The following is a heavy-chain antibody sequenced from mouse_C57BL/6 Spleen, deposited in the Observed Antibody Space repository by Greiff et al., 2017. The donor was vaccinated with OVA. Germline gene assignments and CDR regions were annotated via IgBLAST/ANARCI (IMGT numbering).Heavy chain of an antibody. CDR2: IYPSDSET. J-gene: IGHJ3*01. CDR1: GYTFTSYW. Sequence: QVQLQQPGAELVRPGSSVKLSCKASGYTFTSYWMDWVKQRPGQGLEWIGNIYPSDSETHYNQKFKDKATLTVDKSSSTAYMQLSSLTSEDSAVYYCARPFYDGSWFAYWGQATLVSVSA. D-gene: IGHD2-3*01. V-gene: IGHV1-61*01. CDR3: ARPFYDGSWFAY.